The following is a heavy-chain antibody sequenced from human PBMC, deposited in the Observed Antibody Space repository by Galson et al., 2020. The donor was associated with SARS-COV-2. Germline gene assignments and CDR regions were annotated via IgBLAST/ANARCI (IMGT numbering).Heavy chain of an antibody. V-gene: IGHV1-24*01. J-gene: IGHJ4*02. Sequence: ASVKVSCKVSGYTLTELSMHWVRQAPGKGLEWMGGFDPEDGETIYAQKFQGRVTMTEDTSTDTAYMELSSLRSEDTAVYYCATAPAYCGGDCYWYFDYWGQGTLVTVSS. D-gene: IGHD2-21*02. CDR1: GYTLTELS. CDR3: ATAPAYCGGDCYWYFDY. CDR2: FDPEDGET.